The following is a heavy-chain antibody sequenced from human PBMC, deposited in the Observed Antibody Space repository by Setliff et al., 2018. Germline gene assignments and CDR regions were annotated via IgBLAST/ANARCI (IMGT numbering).Heavy chain of an antibody. V-gene: IGHV4-31*03. CDR3: ARGRAGHSGH. D-gene: IGHD6-19*01. CDR2: IYYSGSTS. J-gene: IGHJ4*02. CDR1: GDSISSSRYY. Sequence: TLSLTCTVSGDSISSSRYYWAWIRQHPGKGLEWIGYIYYSGSTSYYNPSLKSRVTISVDTSKNQFSLKLSSVTAADTAVYYCARGRAGHSGHWGQGTLVTVSS.